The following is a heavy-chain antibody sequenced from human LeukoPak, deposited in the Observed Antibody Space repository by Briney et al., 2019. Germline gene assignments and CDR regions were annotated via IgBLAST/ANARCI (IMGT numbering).Heavy chain of an antibody. D-gene: IGHD2-15*01. CDR1: GGSISSSSYY. V-gene: IGHV4-39*01. CDR3: ARTPAGSWTRSNQPNWFDP. Sequence: SETLSLTCTVSGGSISSSSYYWGWIRQPPGKGLEWIGSIYYSGSTYYNPSLKSRATISVDTSKNQFSLKLSSVTAADTAVYYCARTPAGSWTRSNQPNWFDPWGQGTLVTVSS. J-gene: IGHJ5*02. CDR2: IYYSGST.